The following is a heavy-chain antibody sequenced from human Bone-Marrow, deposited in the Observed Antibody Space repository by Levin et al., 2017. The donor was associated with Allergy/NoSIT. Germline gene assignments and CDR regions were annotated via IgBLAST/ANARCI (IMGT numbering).Heavy chain of an antibody. Sequence: SQTLSLTCTVSGGSISSYYWSWIRQPPGKGLMWIGYIYYSGTTYYNPSLKSRVTISVDTSKNQFSLKLSSVTAADTAVYYCARTTTRLTAAGSWDYYMDVWGRGATVTVSS. V-gene: IGHV4-59*01. J-gene: IGHJ6*03. CDR1: GGSISSYY. D-gene: IGHD6-13*01. CDR2: IYYSGTT. CDR3: ARTTTRLTAAGSWDYYMDV.